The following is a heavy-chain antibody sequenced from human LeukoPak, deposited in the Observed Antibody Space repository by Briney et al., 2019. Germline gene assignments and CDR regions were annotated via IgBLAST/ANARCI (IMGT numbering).Heavy chain of an antibody. D-gene: IGHD5-24*01. V-gene: IGHV1-69*05. CDR3: ARGARMATTADYYYYYMDD. CDR1: GGTFSSYA. CDR2: IIPIFGTA. Sequence: SVKVSCKASGGTFSSYAISWVRQAPGQGLEWMGRIIPIFGTANYAQKFQGRVTITTDESTSTAYMELSSLRSEDTAVYYCARGARMATTADYYYYYMDDWGKGTTVTVSS. J-gene: IGHJ6*03.